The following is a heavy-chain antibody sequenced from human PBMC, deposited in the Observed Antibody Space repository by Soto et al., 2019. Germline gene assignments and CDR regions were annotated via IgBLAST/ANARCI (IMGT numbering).Heavy chain of an antibody. CDR3: AKDQEIVLLWFGELLLDV. V-gene: IGHV3-23*01. J-gene: IGHJ6*04. D-gene: IGHD3-10*01. Sequence: GVSLRLSCAASGFTFSSYAMSWVRQAPGKGLEWVSAISGSGGSTYYADSVKGRFTISRDNSKNTLYLQMNSLRAEDTAVYYCAKDQEIVLLWFGELLLDVWGKGTTVTVSS. CDR2: ISGSGGST. CDR1: GFTFSSYA.